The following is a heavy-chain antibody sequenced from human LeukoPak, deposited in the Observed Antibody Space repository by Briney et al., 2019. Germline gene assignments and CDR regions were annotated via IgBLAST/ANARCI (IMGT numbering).Heavy chain of an antibody. Sequence: WASVKVSCKASGGTCSSYAISWVRQAPGQGLEWMGGIIPIFGTANYAQKFQGRVTITADESTSTAYMELSSLRSEDTAVYYCARVSRYYLDYWGQGTLVTVSS. J-gene: IGHJ4*02. V-gene: IGHV1-69*13. CDR1: GGTCSSYA. CDR3: ARVSRYYLDY. CDR2: IIPIFGTA.